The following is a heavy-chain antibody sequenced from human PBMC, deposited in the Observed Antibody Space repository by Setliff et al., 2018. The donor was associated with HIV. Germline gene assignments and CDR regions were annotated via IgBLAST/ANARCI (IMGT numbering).Heavy chain of an antibody. D-gene: IGHD2-2*01. CDR2: INHSGST. V-gene: IGHV4-34*01. CDR1: GGSFSGYY. CDR3: AKGAVTGYCSTTSCQNWFDP. J-gene: IGHJ5*02. Sequence: SETLSLTCAVYGGSFSGYYWSWIRQPPGKGLEWIGEINHSGSTNYNPSLKSRVTISLDTSKNQFSLRLISVTAADTAVYYCAKGAVTGYCSTTSCQNWFDPWGQGTLVTVSS.